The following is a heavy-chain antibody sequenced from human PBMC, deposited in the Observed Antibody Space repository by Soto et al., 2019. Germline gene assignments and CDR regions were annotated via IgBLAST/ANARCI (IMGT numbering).Heavy chain of an antibody. Sequence: ASVKVSCKASGYTFTRYYMHWVRQAPGQGLEWMGVIEPSGGSKSYTQKFQGRITMTRDSSITTAYMELNSLTSDDTAVYYCARTDGSLDSWGQGTLVTVSS. D-gene: IGHD2-15*01. CDR3: ARTDGSLDS. CDR2: IEPSGGSK. V-gene: IGHV1-46*01. J-gene: IGHJ4*02. CDR1: GYTFTRYY.